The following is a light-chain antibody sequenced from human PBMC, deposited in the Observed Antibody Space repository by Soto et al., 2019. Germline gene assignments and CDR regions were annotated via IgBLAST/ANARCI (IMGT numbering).Light chain of an antibody. CDR1: SSDVGGYNY. CDR3: SSYTTSNTRQIV. V-gene: IGLV2-14*03. CDR2: DVS. Sequence: QSALTQSASVSGSPGQSITISCTGTSSDVGGYNYVSWYQHHPGKAPKLMIYDVSNRPSGVSNRFSGSKSGNTSSLTISGLQPEDEADYYCSSYTTSNTRQIVLGTGTKLTVL. J-gene: IGLJ1*01.